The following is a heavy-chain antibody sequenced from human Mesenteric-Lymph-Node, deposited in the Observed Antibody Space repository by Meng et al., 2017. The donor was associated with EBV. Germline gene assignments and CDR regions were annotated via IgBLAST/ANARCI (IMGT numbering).Heavy chain of an antibody. V-gene: IGHV1-69*01. CDR3: ARDGQFQWDG. D-gene: IGHD1-26*01. CDR1: GGTLTTYA. Sequence: QVQVVQSGAEVRNPXSSVKVSCKASGGTLTTYACSWVRQAPGQGLEWMGGIIPIFHTAKYAQKFHDRVTITADASTRTVYLELSSLRSEDTAVYYCARDGQFQWDGWGQGTLVNVSS. J-gene: IGHJ4*02. CDR2: IIPIFHTA.